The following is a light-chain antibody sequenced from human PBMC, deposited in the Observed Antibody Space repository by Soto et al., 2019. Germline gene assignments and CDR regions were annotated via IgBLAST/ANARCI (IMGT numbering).Light chain of an antibody. CDR2: GVS. Sequence: EIAMTQSPDTLSVSPGDRVTLSCRASQGVRSDLAWYQQRAGQSPRLLIYGVSTRAAETPARFSGSGSETEFTLSISSLQSEDFAVYYCQQYSKWPLTFGGGTKVDIK. CDR3: QQYSKWPLT. V-gene: IGKV3-15*01. J-gene: IGKJ4*01. CDR1: QGVRSD.